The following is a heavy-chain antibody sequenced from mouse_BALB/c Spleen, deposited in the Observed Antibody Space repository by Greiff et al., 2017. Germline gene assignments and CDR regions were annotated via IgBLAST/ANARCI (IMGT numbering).Heavy chain of an antibody. CDR1: GYTFTDYY. J-gene: IGHJ4*01. CDR3: ARLWFYAMDY. CDR2: IYPGSGNT. V-gene: IGHV1-77*01. D-gene: IGHD2-2*01. Sequence: QVQLQQSGAELARPGASVKLSCKASGYTFTDYYINWVKQRTGQGLEWIGEIYPGSGNTYYNEKFKGKATLTADKSSSTAYMQLSSLTSEDSAVYICARLWFYAMDYWGQGTSVTVSS.